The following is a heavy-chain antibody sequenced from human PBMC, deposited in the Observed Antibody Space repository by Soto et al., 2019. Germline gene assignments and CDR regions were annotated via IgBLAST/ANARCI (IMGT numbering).Heavy chain of an antibody. CDR2: INEDGSEY. V-gene: IGHV3-7*01. CDR1: GFTFSAYW. CDR3: ARTGDGHHDFLDY. D-gene: IGHD1-1*01. J-gene: IGHJ4*02. Sequence: DLEESGGGLVQPGGSLRVSCAASGFTFSAYWMNWVRQAPGKGLEWVANINEDGSEYNDVASVKGRFTISRDNAKNSLFLQMNALRVEDTAVYYCARTGDGHHDFLDYWGQGILVTVSS.